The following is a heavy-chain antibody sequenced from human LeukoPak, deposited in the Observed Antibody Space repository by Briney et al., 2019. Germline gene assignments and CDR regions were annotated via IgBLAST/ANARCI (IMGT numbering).Heavy chain of an antibody. J-gene: IGHJ3*02. CDR1: GGSFSGYY. CDR3: ARDGSSSSSAFDI. V-gene: IGHV4-34*01. CDR2: INHSGST. Sequence: PSETLSLTCAVYGGSFSGYYWSWIRQPPGKGLEWIGEINHSGSTNYNPSLKSRVTISVDTSKNQFSLKLSSVTAEDTAVYYCARDGSSSSSAFDIWGQGTMVTVSS. D-gene: IGHD6-6*01.